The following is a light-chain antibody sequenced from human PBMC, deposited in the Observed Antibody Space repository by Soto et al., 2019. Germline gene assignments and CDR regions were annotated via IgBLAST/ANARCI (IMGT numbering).Light chain of an antibody. Sequence: QSVLTQPPSASGSPGQSVTISCTGTSSDVGAYNYVSWYQQYPGKAPKLMISEVSKRPSGVPDRFSGSKSGNTASLIVSGLQAEDEADYYCSSYGGSNTVWLFGGGTKLTVL. CDR3: SSYGGSNTVWL. V-gene: IGLV2-8*01. J-gene: IGLJ2*01. CDR1: SSDVGAYNY. CDR2: EVS.